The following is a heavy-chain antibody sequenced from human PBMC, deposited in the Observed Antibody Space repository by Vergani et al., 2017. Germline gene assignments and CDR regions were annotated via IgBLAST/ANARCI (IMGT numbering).Heavy chain of an antibody. J-gene: IGHJ6*03. CDR3: ARVNTETNGHRYYYYYMDV. CDR1: GGSFTSYH. V-gene: IGHV4-34*01. Sequence: QVQLQQWGGGLLKPSETLSLTCVVNGGSFTSYHWTWIRQSPGEGLEWVGEIDHTGRPDYNPSLKSRLTMSVDKSRNQFSLTHNSVTATDTAIYFCARVNTETNGHRYYYYYMDVWVEGTAVTVS. D-gene: IGHD4-11*01. CDR2: IDHTGRP.